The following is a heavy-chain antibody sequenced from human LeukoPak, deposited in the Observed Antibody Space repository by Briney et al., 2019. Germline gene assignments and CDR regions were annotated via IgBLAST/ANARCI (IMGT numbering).Heavy chain of an antibody. CDR3: GRLIAAMVRGVIMSYYYYYVDV. V-gene: IGHV4-4*08. Sequence: SETLSLTCTVSGGSISSYYWSWIRQPPGKGLEWNGYIYTSGSTNSNHSLRSRVTISVETSKNQFSLKLSSVTAADAAGYYCGRLIAAMVRGVIMSYYYYYVDVWGKGTTVTVSS. CDR1: GGSISSYY. CDR2: IYTSGST. J-gene: IGHJ6*03. D-gene: IGHD3-10*01.